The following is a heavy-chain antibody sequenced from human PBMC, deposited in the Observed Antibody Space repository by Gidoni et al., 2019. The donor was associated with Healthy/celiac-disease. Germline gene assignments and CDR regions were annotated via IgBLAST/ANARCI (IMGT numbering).Heavy chain of an antibody. CDR2: ISYDGSNK. D-gene: IGHD3-10*01. CDR3: ASTMVRGVIMSYYYYGMDV. CDR1: GFTFSSSA. J-gene: IGHJ6*02. Sequence: QVQLVESGGGVVQPGRSLRLSCAASGFTFSSSAMHWVRQAPGKGLEWVAVISYDGSNKYYADSVKGRFTISRDNSKNTLYLQMNSLRAEDTAVYYCASTMVRGVIMSYYYYGMDVWGQGTTVTVSS. V-gene: IGHV3-30-3*01.